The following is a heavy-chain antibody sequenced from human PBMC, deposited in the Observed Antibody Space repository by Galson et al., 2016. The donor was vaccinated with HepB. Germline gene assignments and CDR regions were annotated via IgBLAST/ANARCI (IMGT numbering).Heavy chain of an antibody. CDR3: VADHGGLDCFDF. Sequence: RLSCAASGFTFSAYAMAWARQAPGKGLEWVSGISDSGANTYYADSVRGRFSISRDDSKSTLYLQMTNLRVEDTALYYCVADHGGLDCFDFWGRGTMVTVSS. CDR2: ISDSGANT. CDR1: GFTFSAYA. D-gene: IGHD4-23*01. J-gene: IGHJ3*01. V-gene: IGHV3-23*01.